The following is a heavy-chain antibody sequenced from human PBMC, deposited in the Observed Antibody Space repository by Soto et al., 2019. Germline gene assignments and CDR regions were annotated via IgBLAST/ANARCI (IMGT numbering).Heavy chain of an antibody. CDR1: GGSISSYY. CDR3: ARGASVLPHTVLRFLEWLLPYFDY. V-gene: IGHV4-59*01. D-gene: IGHD3-3*01. Sequence: SETLSLTCTVSGGSISSYYWSWIRQPPGKGLEWIGYIYYSGSTNYNPSLKSRVTISVDTSKNQFSLKLSSVTAADTAVYYCARGASVLPHTVLRFLEWLLPYFDYWGQGTLVTVSS. J-gene: IGHJ4*02. CDR2: IYYSGST.